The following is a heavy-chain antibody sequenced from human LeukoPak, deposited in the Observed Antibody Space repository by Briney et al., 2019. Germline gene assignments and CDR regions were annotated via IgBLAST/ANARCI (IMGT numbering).Heavy chain of an antibody. CDR3: ARASYTVTTGYAAY. D-gene: IGHD4-17*01. Sequence: GGSLRLSCAASGFTFSNYWMSWVRQAPGQGLEWVANIKQDGSEKYYVDSVKGRFTISRDNAKNSLYLQMNSLRAEDTAVYYCARASYTVTTGYAAYWGQGTLVTVSS. J-gene: IGHJ4*02. CDR1: GFTFSNYW. V-gene: IGHV3-7*01. CDR2: IKQDGSEK.